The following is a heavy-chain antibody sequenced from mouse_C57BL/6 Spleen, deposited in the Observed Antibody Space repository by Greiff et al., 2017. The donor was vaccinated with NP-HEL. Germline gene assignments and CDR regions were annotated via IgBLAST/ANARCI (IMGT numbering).Heavy chain of an antibody. V-gene: IGHV3-1*01. J-gene: IGHJ1*03. CDR3: ARGYGSKDWYFDV. CDR2: ISYSGST. Sequence: EVQVVESGPGMVKPSQSLSLTCTVTGYSITSGYDWHWIRHFPGNKLEWMGYISYSGSTNYNPSLKSRISITHDTSKNHFFLKLNSVTTEDTATYYCARGYGSKDWYFDVWGTGTTVTVSS. CDR1: GYSITSGYD. D-gene: IGHD1-1*01.